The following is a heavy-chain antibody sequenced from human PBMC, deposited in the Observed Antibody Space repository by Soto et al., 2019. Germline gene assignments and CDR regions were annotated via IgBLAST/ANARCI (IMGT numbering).Heavy chain of an antibody. CDR2: ISPYNGNT. CDR3: ATQIDTVMVFRD. Sequence: QVQLVQSGAEVKKPGASVKVSCKASDKTFLSYGISWVRQGPGQGLEWMGWISPYNGNTNYEQKLQGRVTMTTDTSTSTAYMELRSLRSDDTAVYYCATQIDTVMVFRDWGQGTLVTVSS. D-gene: IGHD5-18*01. V-gene: IGHV1-18*01. J-gene: IGHJ4*02. CDR1: DKTFLSYG.